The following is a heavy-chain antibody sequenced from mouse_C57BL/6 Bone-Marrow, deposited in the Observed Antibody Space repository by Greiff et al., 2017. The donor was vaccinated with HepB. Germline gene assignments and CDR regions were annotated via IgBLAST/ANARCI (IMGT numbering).Heavy chain of an antibody. Sequence: EVQLVESVAELVRPGASVKLSCTASGFNIKNTYMHWVKQRPEQGLEWIGRIDPANGNTKYAPKFQGKATITADTSSNTAYLQLSSLTSADTAIYYCATFITTVVALDYWGRGTTLTVSS. CDR1: GFNIKNTY. D-gene: IGHD1-1*01. J-gene: IGHJ2*01. CDR3: ATFITTVVALDY. CDR2: IDPANGNT. V-gene: IGHV14-3*01.